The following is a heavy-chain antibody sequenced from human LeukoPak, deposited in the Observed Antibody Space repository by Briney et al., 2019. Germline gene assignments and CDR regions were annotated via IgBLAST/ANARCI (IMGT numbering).Heavy chain of an antibody. CDR3: AKVTFLAVIDY. Sequence: TGGSLRLSCAASGFTFSDYYMSWVRQAPGKGLEWVSAISGSGGSTYYADSVKGRFTISRDNSKNTLYLQMNSLRAEDTAVYYCAKVTFLAVIDYWGQGTLVTVSS. CDR2: ISGSGGST. D-gene: IGHD1-14*01. J-gene: IGHJ4*02. CDR1: GFTFSDYY. V-gene: IGHV3-23*01.